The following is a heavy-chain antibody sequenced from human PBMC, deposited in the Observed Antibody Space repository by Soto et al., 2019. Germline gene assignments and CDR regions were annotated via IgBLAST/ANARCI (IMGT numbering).Heavy chain of an antibody. D-gene: IGHD2-2*01. J-gene: IGHJ5*02. V-gene: IGHV1-18*01. CDR1: GYTCSNYG. Sequence: QVQLVQSGGEVKRPGASVKVSCKTSGYTCSNYGITWVRQAPGQPLEWLGWISLYSDGTNYAQKFQGRVSMTTDTSTTTAYMELRSLRSDDTAVYYCARVVPGAEAWFGPWGQVTLVTVSS. CDR3: ARVVPGAEAWFGP. CDR2: ISLYSDGT.